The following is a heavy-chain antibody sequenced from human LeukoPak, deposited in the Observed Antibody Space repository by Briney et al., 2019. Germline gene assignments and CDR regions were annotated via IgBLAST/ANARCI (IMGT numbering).Heavy chain of an antibody. V-gene: IGHV4-59*11. CDR1: GGSISSHY. CDR2: IYYSGTT. J-gene: IGHJ6*03. D-gene: IGHD2-2*02. Sequence: SETLSLTCTVSGGSISSHYWSWIRQPPGKGLEWIGYIYYSGTTTYNPSLKSRVTISVDTSKNQLSLNLTSVTAADTAVYYCASSPYCRSSSCYNGYYYHTDVWGKGTTVSVSS. CDR3: ASSPYCRSSSCYNGYYYHTDV.